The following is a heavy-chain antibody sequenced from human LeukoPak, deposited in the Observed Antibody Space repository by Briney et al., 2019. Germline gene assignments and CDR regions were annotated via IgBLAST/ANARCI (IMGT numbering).Heavy chain of an antibody. J-gene: IGHJ5*02. CDR1: GGSISSSSYY. CDR3: ARHNIRGVSHWSDP. CDR2: IYYSGST. Sequence: SETLSLTCTVSGGSISSSSYYWGWIRQPPGKGLEWIGSIYYSGSTYYKPSLKSRVTISVDTANNQFSLKLNSVTAADTAVYFCARHNIRGVSHWSDPWGQGTQVTVSS. D-gene: IGHD3-10*01. V-gene: IGHV4-39*01.